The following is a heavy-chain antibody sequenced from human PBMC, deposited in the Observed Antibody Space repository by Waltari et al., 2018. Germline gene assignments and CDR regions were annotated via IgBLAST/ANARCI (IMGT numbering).Heavy chain of an antibody. J-gene: IGHJ6*02. V-gene: IGHV4-59*11. Sequence: QVQLQESGPGQVKPSETLSLTCDVSRGSIRSHYWSWIRRPPGKGREWIGYIYYNGAPNYNPSLMSRVTISVDTAKNQFSLKLTSVTAADTAVYYCARDRVVPADEPDYYGLDVWGQGTTVTVSS. D-gene: IGHD2-2*01. CDR3: ARDRVVPADEPDYYGLDV. CDR2: IYYNGAP. CDR1: RGSIRSHY.